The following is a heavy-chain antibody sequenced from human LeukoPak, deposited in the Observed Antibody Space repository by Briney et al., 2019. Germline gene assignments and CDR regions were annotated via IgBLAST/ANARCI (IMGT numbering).Heavy chain of an antibody. CDR2: VLSSGAA. D-gene: IGHD6-19*01. Sequence: GGSLRLSCAASDFSVSTNYMSWVRQAPGKGLEWVSVVLSSGAAYYADSVKGRFTISRDNSKNNLFLQMNIMTAEDTAIYYCVRCGYSSGWYRNWGQGTLVIVSS. J-gene: IGHJ4*02. CDR1: DFSVSTNY. V-gene: IGHV3-53*01. CDR3: VRCGYSSGWYRN.